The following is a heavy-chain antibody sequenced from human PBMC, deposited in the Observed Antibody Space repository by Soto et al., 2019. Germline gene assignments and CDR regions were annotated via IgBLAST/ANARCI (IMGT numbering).Heavy chain of an antibody. CDR3: ARDPKTPGGQIWAFNYFDS. J-gene: IGHJ4*02. CDR1: GFSFSISP. CDR2: ISYDGTNK. Sequence: QVQLVESGGSVVQPGRSLRLSCAASGFSFSISPMHWVRQAPGKGPEWVALISYDGTNKFYADSVKGRFTISRDNSKSTLYLQVDSLRPEDAAVYYCARDPKTPGGQIWAFNYFDSWGQGTLVTVSS. D-gene: IGHD2-15*01. V-gene: IGHV3-30-3*01.